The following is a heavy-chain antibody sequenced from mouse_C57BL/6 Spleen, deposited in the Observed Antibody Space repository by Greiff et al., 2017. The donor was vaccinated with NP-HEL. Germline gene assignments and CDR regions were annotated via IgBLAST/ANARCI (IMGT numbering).Heavy chain of an antibody. CDR2: ISDGGSYT. Sequence: EVQRVESGGGLVKPGGSLKLSCAASGFTFSSYAMSWVRQTPEKRLEWVATISDGGSYTYYQDNVKGRFTISRDNAKNNLYLQMSHLKSEDTAMYYCARGVYSNYEFAYWGQGTLVTVSA. CDR1: GFTFSSYA. J-gene: IGHJ3*01. D-gene: IGHD2-5*01. V-gene: IGHV5-4*01. CDR3: ARGVYSNYEFAY.